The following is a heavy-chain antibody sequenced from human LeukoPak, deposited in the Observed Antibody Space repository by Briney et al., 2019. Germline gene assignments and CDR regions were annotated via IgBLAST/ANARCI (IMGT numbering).Heavy chain of an antibody. J-gene: IGHJ4*02. Sequence: GGSLRLSCAASGFTFSSYSMNWVRQAPGKGLEWVSSVSSSSSYIYYADSVKGRFTIPRDNTKNSLYLQMNSLRAEDTAVYLCAREFIGSWYWDSWGQGTLVTVSS. D-gene: IGHD6-13*01. V-gene: IGHV3-21*01. CDR3: AREFIGSWYWDS. CDR2: VSSSSSYI. CDR1: GFTFSSYS.